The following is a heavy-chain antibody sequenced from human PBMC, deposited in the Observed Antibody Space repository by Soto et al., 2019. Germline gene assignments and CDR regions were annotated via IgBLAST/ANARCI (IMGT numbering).Heavy chain of an antibody. J-gene: IGHJ4*02. CDR3: ASEPGIAAAGIDLMDY. D-gene: IGHD6-13*01. Sequence: PGGSLRLSCAASGFTFSSYGMHWVRQAPGKGLEWVAVIWYDGSNKYYADSVKGRFTISRDNSKNTLYLQMNSLRAEDTAVYYCASEPGIAAAGIDLMDYWGQGTLVTVSS. V-gene: IGHV3-33*01. CDR1: GFTFSSYG. CDR2: IWYDGSNK.